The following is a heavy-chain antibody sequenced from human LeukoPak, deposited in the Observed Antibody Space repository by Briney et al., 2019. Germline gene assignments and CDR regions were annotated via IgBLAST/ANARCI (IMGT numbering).Heavy chain of an antibody. D-gene: IGHD6-19*01. CDR1: GDSVSSNSAA. Sequence: SQTLSLTCAISGDSVSSNSAAWNWIRQSPSRGLEWLVRTYYRSKWYNDYAASVKSRITFNPDTSNNQFSLQLISVTPEDTAVYYCARGWSFDCWGQGTLVTVSS. CDR2: TYYRSKWYN. CDR3: ARGWSFDC. V-gene: IGHV6-1*01. J-gene: IGHJ4*02.